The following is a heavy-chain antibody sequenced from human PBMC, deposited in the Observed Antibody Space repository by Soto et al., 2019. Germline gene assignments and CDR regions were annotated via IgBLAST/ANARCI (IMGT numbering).Heavy chain of an antibody. Sequence: PGESLKLSCKGSGYSFPTFWIAWVRQMPGKGLEWMGVIYPGDSDTRYSPSFQGQVTISADKSISTAYLQWSSLKSSDTAMYYCARSGRNAYYNMDVWGQGTTVTVSS. J-gene: IGHJ6*02. CDR3: ARSGRNAYYNMDV. V-gene: IGHV5-51*01. D-gene: IGHD3-16*01. CDR1: GYSFPTFW. CDR2: IYPGDSDT.